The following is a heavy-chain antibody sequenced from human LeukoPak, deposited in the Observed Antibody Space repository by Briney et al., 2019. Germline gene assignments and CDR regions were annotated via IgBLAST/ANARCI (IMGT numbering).Heavy chain of an antibody. D-gene: IGHD3-10*01. CDR1: RGTFSSYA. Sequence: GASVKVSCKASRGTFSSYAISWVRQAPGQGLEWMGRIIPILGIANYAQKFQGRVTITADKSTSTAYMELSSLRSEDTAVYYCASASMVRGGWGQGTLVTVSS. CDR2: IIPILGIA. CDR3: ASASMVRGG. J-gene: IGHJ4*02. V-gene: IGHV1-69*04.